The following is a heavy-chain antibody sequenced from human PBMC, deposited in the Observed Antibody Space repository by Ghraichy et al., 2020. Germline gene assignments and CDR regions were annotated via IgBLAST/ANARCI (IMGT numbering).Heavy chain of an antibody. J-gene: IGHJ6*02. CDR3: AVLASHGVDV. CDR1: GGSISSGSYS. V-gene: IGHV4-30-2*01. D-gene: IGHD3-3*01. CDR2: IYYSGSA. Sequence: SETLSLTCTVSGGSISSGSYSWTWMRQPPGKGLEWIGYIYYSGSAFYNPSLKSRVAISLDRFYNNRFSLKLSSVTAADTAVYYCAVLASHGVDVWGQGTTVTVSS.